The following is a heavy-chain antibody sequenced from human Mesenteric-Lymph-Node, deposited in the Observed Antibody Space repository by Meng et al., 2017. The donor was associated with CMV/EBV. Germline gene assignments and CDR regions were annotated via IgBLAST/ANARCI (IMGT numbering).Heavy chain of an antibody. CDR2: INGSGGT. V-gene: IGHV4-34*01. CDR3: ARGRKFSSSSVDWYFDL. J-gene: IGHJ2*01. D-gene: IGHD6-6*01. CDR1: GGSPSAYY. Sequence: PETLSPTCAVYGGSPSAYYGNWIRQPPGKGLEWIGAINGSGGTNYNPSLKSRVTISLDTSKNQFSLKLSTVTAADTAVYYYARGRKFSSSSVDWYFDLWGRGTLVTVSS.